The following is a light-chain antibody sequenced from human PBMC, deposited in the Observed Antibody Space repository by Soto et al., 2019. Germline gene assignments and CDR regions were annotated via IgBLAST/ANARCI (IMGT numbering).Light chain of an antibody. J-gene: IGLJ3*02. CDR1: SSDVGSYNY. Sequence: QSALTQPPSASGSPGQSVTISCTGTSSDVGSYNYVSWYQQHPGKAPKLMIYEVSKRPSGVPDRFSGSKSGNTASLSVSGLQAEDEAEYYCCSYAGTNSLKVFGGGTKLTVL. CDR3: CSYAGTNSLKV. V-gene: IGLV2-8*01. CDR2: EVS.